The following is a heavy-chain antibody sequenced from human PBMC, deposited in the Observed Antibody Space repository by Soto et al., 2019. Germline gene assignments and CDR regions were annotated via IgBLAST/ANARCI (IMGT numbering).Heavy chain of an antibody. D-gene: IGHD6-19*01. Sequence: QVQLVQSGAEVKKPGASVKVSCKTSGYPFTSYGSNWVRQAPGQGPEWMGWISAYDDKTIYSQKFQGRVTLTADTSTTTAYMELRGLRFDYTAVYYCARDRLIAVTGLLRNWGQGTLVTVSS. CDR1: GYPFTSYG. V-gene: IGHV1-18*01. J-gene: IGHJ4*02. CDR2: ISAYDDKT. CDR3: ARDRLIAVTGLLRN.